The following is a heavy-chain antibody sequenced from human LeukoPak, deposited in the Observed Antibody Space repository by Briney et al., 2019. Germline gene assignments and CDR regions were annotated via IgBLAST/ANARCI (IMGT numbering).Heavy chain of an antibody. V-gene: IGHV4-31*03. CDR2: IYYSGST. J-gene: IGHJ4*02. CDR1: GGSISSDGYY. CDR3: ASGYYDSSGGGHYFDY. Sequence: SETLSLTCTVSGGSISSDGYYWSWIRQHPGKGLEWIGHIYYSGSTYSNPSLKSRVTISVDTSKQQFSLKLSSVTAADTAVYYCASGYYDSSGGGHYFDYWGQGTLVTVSS. D-gene: IGHD3-22*01.